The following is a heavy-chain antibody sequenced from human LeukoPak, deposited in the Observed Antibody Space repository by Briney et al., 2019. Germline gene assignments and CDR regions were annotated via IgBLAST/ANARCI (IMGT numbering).Heavy chain of an antibody. CDR1: GFTFSSNA. Sequence: GGSLRLSCAASGFTFSSNAMIWVRQAPGKGLEWVSAISGSGGDTYYADSVKGRFTIFRDNSKNTVYLRMNSLRAEDTAVYYCAKDPWGSRGYFDYCGQGTLVTVSS. CDR2: ISGSGGDT. D-gene: IGHD7-27*01. V-gene: IGHV3-23*01. CDR3: AKDPWGSRGYFDY. J-gene: IGHJ4*02.